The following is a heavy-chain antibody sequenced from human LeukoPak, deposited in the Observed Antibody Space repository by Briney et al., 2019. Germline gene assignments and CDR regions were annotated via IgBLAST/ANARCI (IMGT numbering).Heavy chain of an antibody. D-gene: IGHD3-10*01. CDR3: AKEVWFGELHIDY. CDR2: ISSSSSYI. Sequence: GGSLRLSCAASGFTFSSYSMNWVRQAPGKGLEWGSSISSSSSYIYYADSVKGRFTISRDNAKNSLYLQMNSLRAEDTAVYYCAKEVWFGELHIDYWGQGTLVTVSS. CDR1: GFTFSSYS. J-gene: IGHJ4*02. V-gene: IGHV3-21*01.